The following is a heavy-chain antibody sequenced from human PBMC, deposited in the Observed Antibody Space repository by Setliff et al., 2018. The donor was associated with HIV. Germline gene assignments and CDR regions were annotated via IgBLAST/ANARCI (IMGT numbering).Heavy chain of an antibody. J-gene: IGHJ4*02. Sequence: PLETLSLTCAVYGGSFSGYYWSWIRQPPGKGLEWIVEINHSGSTNYSPSLKSRVTLSVDTSKNQFSLKLSSVTAADTAVYYCARGLSFYDPGGFDYWGQGTLVTVSS. D-gene: IGHD3-22*01. CDR1: GGSFSGYY. CDR3: ARGLSFYDPGGFDY. CDR2: INHSGST. V-gene: IGHV4-34*01.